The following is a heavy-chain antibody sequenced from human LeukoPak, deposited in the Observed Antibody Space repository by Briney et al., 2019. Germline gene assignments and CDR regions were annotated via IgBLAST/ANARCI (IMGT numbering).Heavy chain of an antibody. CDR2: IYYSRTT. CDR1: GGSISSYY. Sequence: PSETLSLTCTVSGGSISSYYWSWIRQPPEKGLEWIGYIYYSRTTNYNPSLKSRVTMSVDTSKNQFSLRLSSLSAADTAVYYCARGGWYVDYWGQGTLVTVSS. J-gene: IGHJ4*02. V-gene: IGHV4-59*01. D-gene: IGHD6-19*01. CDR3: ARGGWYVDY.